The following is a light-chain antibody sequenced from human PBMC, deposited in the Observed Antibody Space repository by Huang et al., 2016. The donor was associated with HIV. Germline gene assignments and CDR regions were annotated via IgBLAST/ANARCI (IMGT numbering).Light chain of an antibody. CDR2: DAS. J-gene: IGKJ4*01. CDR1: QSVRSY. Sequence: EIVLTQSPATLSLSPGERPTLSCRASQSVRSYLAWYQQKPGQAPRLLIYDASNRATGIPARFSGSGSGTDFTLTISNLQSEDFAVYYCQQRSAWPLTFGGGTKVEI. V-gene: IGKV3-11*01. CDR3: QQRSAWPLT.